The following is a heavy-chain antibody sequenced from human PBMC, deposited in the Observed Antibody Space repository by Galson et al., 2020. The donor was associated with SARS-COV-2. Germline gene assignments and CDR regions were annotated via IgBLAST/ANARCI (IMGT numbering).Heavy chain of an antibody. CDR3: ARLEQASVDYDFWSGYPQGLSAQNYYYYYYMDV. Sequence: GESLKISCKGSGYSFTSYWIGWVRQMPGKGLEWMGIIYPGDSDTRYSPSFQGQVTISADKSISTAYLQWSSLKASDTDMYYCARLEQASVDYDFWSGYPQGLSAQNYYYYYYMDVWGKGTTVTVSS. CDR1: GYSFTSYW. J-gene: IGHJ6*03. D-gene: IGHD3-3*01. V-gene: IGHV5-51*01. CDR2: IYPGDSDT.